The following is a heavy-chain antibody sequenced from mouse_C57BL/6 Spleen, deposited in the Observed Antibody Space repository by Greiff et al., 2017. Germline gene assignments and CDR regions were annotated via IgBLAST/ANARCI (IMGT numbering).Heavy chain of an antibody. CDR3: ARSLLRYYAMDY. V-gene: IGHV1-26*01. CDR2: INPNNGGT. J-gene: IGHJ4*01. CDR1: GYTFTDYY. Sequence: VMLVESGPELVKPGASVKISCKASGYTFTDYYMNWVKQSHGKSLEWIGDINPNNGGTSYNQKFKGKATLTVDKSSSTAYMELRSLTSEDSAVYYCARSLLRYYAMDYWGQGTSVTVSS. D-gene: IGHD2-3*01.